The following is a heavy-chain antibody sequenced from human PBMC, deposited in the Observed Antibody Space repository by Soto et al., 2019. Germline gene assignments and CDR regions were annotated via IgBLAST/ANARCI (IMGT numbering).Heavy chain of an antibody. CDR2: ISGVDGTT. J-gene: IGHJ6*02. Sequence: ASVKVSCKASGGTFSSYAISWVRQAPGQGLEWVGGISGVDGTTKYAEKLQGRVTMTTDTSTGTTYMELRGLRSDDTAVYYCALDWSPSMGYYGWDVWGQGTTVTVSS. CDR3: ALDWSPSMGYYGWDV. CDR1: GGTFSSYA. D-gene: IGHD3-3*01. V-gene: IGHV1-18*01.